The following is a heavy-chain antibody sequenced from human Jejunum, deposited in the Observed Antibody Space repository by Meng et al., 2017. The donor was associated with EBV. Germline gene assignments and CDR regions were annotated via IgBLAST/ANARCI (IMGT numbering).Heavy chain of an antibody. CDR2: IYYRGST. Sequence: RPRVRGSGPGLGKASEHLSPTCTVSGGSIRIRYYYWGRIRQPPGKGLEWIGNIYYRGSTYYNPSLKSRVTISLDTSKNQFSLKLSSVTAADTAVYYCARSASSGYSTWLDPWGQGTLVTVSS. J-gene: IGHJ5*02. CDR1: GGSIRIRYYY. D-gene: IGHD3-22*01. CDR3: ARSASSGYSTWLDP. V-gene: IGHV4-39*06.